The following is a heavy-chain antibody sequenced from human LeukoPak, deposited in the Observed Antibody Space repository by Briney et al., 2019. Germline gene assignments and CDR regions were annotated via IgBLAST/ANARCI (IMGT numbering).Heavy chain of an antibody. CDR3: ARDRSLLTMVWFDY. J-gene: IGHJ4*02. D-gene: IGHD3-10*01. CDR2: INPNGGDT. Sequence: GASVKVSCKASGGTFSSYAISWVRQAPGQGLEWMGWINPNGGDTNYAHKFQGRVTMTRDTSISTAYMELSSLRSGDTALYYCARDRSLLTMVWFDYWGQGTLVTVSS. V-gene: IGHV1-2*02. CDR1: GGTFSSYA.